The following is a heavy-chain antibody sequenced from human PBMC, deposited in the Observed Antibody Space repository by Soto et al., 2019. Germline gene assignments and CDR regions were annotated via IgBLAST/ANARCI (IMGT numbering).Heavy chain of an antibody. V-gene: IGHV3-30*18. J-gene: IGHJ4*02. CDR3: AKSLYYYDSSGSSY. CDR1: GFTFSSYG. D-gene: IGHD3-22*01. Sequence: GGSLRLSCAASGFTFSSYGMHWVRQAPGKGLEWVAVISYDGSNKYYADSVKGRFTISRDNSKNTLYLQMNSLRAEDTAVYYCAKSLYYYDSSGSSYWGQGTLVTVSS. CDR2: ISYDGSNK.